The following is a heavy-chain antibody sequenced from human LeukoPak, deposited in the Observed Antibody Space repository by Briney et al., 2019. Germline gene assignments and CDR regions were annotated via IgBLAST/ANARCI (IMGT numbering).Heavy chain of an antibody. D-gene: IGHD3-9*01. CDR2: IFYSGST. J-gene: IGHJ4*02. CDR3: ASGGLVSRYLDH. Sequence: TSETLSLTCAVSGGSISSSTWWTWVRQPPGKGLEWIGEIFYSGSTNSNPSLKSRLTISVDESKHEFSLKLTSVTAADTAVYYCASGGLVSRYLDHWGQGTLVTVSP. CDR1: GGSISSSTW. V-gene: IGHV4-4*02.